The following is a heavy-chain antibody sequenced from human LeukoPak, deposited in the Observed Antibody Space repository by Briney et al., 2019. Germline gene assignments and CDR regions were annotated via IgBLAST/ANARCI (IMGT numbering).Heavy chain of an antibody. Sequence: GGSLRLSCVASGFIFSSYSMTWVRQAPGKGLEWVSVIYSGGSTYYADSVKGRFTISRDNSKNTLYLQMNSLRVEDTAVYYCARERGGGDYWGQGTLVTVSS. CDR1: GFIFSSYS. CDR2: IYSGGST. D-gene: IGHD3-16*01. J-gene: IGHJ4*02. CDR3: ARERGGGDY. V-gene: IGHV3-66*01.